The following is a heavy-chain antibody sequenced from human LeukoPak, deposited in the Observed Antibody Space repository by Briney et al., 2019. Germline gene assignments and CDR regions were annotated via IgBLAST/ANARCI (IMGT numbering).Heavy chain of an antibody. J-gene: IGHJ4*02. CDR2: IRNDGSNK. CDR3: AKDHGSSDWYYFDY. D-gene: IGHD6-13*01. Sequence: GGSLRLSCAASGFDFRSYGMHWVRQAPGKGLEWVAFIRNDGSNKYYADSVKGRFTISRDNSKNTLYLQMNTLRADDTAVYYCAKDHGSSDWYYFDYWGQGTLVTVSS. V-gene: IGHV3-30*02. CDR1: GFDFRSYG.